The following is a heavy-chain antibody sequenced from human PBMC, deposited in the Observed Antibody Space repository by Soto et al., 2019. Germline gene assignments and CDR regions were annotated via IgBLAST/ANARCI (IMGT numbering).Heavy chain of an antibody. CDR1: GFTFDDYA. D-gene: IGHD2-2*01. Sequence: GGSLRLSCAASGFTFDDYAMHWVRQAPGKGLEWVSLISGDGGSRYYADSVKGRFTISRDNSKNSLYLQMNSLRTEDTALYFCARGQLPNWFDPWGQGPLVTVSS. V-gene: IGHV3-43*02. CDR2: ISGDGGSR. J-gene: IGHJ5*02. CDR3: ARGQLPNWFDP.